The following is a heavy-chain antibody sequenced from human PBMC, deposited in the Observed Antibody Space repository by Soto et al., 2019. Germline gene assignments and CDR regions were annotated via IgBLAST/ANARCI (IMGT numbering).Heavy chain of an antibody. Sequence: ASVKVSCKASGGTFSNYTISWERQAPGQGLEWMGGVIPVFGTTDYEQKFQGRVTITADGSTSTAYMKLSSLRSADTAVYYCARSSPYIVVRKPTGNQDYYGMDVWGQGTTVPVSS. V-gene: IGHV1-69*13. D-gene: IGHD2-2*01. J-gene: IGHJ6*02. CDR2: VIPVFGTT. CDR1: GGTFSNYT. CDR3: ARSSPYIVVRKPTGNQDYYGMDV.